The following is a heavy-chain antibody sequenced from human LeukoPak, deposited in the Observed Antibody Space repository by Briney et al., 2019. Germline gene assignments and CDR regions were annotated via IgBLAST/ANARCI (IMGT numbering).Heavy chain of an antibody. J-gene: IGHJ6*02. CDR1: GYTFTGYY. Sequence: GASVKVSCKASGYTFTGYYMHWVRQAPGQGLEWMGRINPNSGGTNYAQKFQGRVTMTRDTSISTAYMELSRLRSDDTAVYYCARDQSTIFGVVTYGMDVWGQGTTVTVSS. V-gene: IGHV1-2*06. CDR3: ARDQSTIFGVVTYGMDV. D-gene: IGHD3-3*01. CDR2: INPNSGGT.